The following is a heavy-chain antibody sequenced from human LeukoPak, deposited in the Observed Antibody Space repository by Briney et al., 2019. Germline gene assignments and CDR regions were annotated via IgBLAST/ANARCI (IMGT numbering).Heavy chain of an antibody. CDR1: GYTFTGYY. J-gene: IGHJ6*02. V-gene: IGHV1-2*02. Sequence: ASVRVSCKASGYTFTGYYMHWVRHAPGQGLEWMGWINPNSGGTNYAQKFQGRVTMTRDTSISTAYMELSRLRSDDTAVYYCARDERDCSSTSCPYYYYYYGMDVWGQGTTVTVSS. D-gene: IGHD2-2*01. CDR3: ARDERDCSSTSCPYYYYYYGMDV. CDR2: INPNSGGT.